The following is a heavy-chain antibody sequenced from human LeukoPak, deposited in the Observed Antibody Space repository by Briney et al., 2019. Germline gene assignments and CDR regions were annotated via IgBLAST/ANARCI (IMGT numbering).Heavy chain of an antibody. CDR1: GGSISGYY. D-gene: IGHD4-17*01. CDR3: ARADAVTTAPRSQH. V-gene: IGHV4-59*01. CDR2: IYYSGST. J-gene: IGHJ1*01. Sequence: SETLSLTCTVSGGSISGYYWSWIRQPPGKGLEWIGYIYYSGSTTYNPSLKSRVTISIDTSKNQFSLKLSSVTAADTAMYYCARADAVTTAPRSQHWGQGTLVIVSS.